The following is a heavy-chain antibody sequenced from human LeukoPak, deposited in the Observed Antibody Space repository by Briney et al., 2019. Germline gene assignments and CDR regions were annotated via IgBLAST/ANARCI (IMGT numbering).Heavy chain of an antibody. J-gene: IGHJ6*02. CDR3: ARGPYYCSSTSCYNRGRDYYYGMDV. CDR2: INHSGST. V-gene: IGHV4-34*01. CDR1: GGSFSGYY. Sequence: SETLSLTCAVYGGSFSGYYWSWIRRPPGKGLEWIGEINHSGSTNYNPSLKSRVTISVDTSKNQFSLKLSSVTAADTAVYYCARGPYYCSSTSCYNRGRDYYYGMDVWGQGTTVTVSS. D-gene: IGHD2-2*02.